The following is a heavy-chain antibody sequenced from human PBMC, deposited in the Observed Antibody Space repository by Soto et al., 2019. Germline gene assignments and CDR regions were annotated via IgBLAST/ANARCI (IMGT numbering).Heavy chain of an antibody. V-gene: IGHV3-33*01. CDR2: IWYDGSNK. D-gene: IGHD5-18*01. Sequence: QVQLVESGGGVVQPGRSLRLSCAASGFTFSSYGMHWVRQAPGKGLEWVAVIWYDGSNKYYADSVKGRFTISRDNSKNTLDLQMNSLRAEDTAVYYCATLGYSYGTHYYYYGMDVWGQGTTVTVSS. J-gene: IGHJ6*02. CDR1: GFTFSSYG. CDR3: ATLGYSYGTHYYYYGMDV.